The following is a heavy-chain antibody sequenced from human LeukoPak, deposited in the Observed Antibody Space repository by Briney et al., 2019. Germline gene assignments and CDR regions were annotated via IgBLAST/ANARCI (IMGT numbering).Heavy chain of an antibody. J-gene: IGHJ4*02. CDR1: GFTFSSYG. CDR2: IRYDGSNK. V-gene: IGHV3-30*02. CDR3: AKDGYCSSTSCYYFDY. Sequence: GGSLRLSWAASGFTFSSYGMHWVRQAPGKGLEWVAFIRYDGSNKYYADSVKGRFTISRDNSKNTLYLQMNSLRAEDTAVYYCAKDGYCSSTSCYYFDYWGQGTLVTVSS. D-gene: IGHD2-2*03.